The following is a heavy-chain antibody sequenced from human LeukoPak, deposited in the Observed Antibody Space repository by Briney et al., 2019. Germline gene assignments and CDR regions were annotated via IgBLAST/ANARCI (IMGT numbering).Heavy chain of an antibody. CDR1: GGSISSSTYY. Sequence: SETLSLTCTVSGGSISSSTYYWGWIRQPPGKGLEWIGSIYYSGRTYYNPSLKSRVTISVDTSKNQFSLKLSSVTAADTAVYYCASTVAGTLYWGQGTLVTVSS. CDR3: ASTVAGTLY. V-gene: IGHV4-39*01. J-gene: IGHJ4*02. D-gene: IGHD6-19*01. CDR2: IYYSGRT.